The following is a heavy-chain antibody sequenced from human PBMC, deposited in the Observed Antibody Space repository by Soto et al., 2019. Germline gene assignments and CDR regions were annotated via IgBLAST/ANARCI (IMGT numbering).Heavy chain of an antibody. CDR3: ARASSRGGDCENDY. CDR2: IYYSGST. Sequence: VQLQESDPGLVKPSQTLSLPCTVSGVSISSGGYYWSWIRQHPGKGPEWLGYIYYSGSTYYNPSIKSRVTISVDTSKNQLALKLSSVTAADTAVYYCARASSRGGDCENDYWGQGTLVTVSS. CDR1: GVSISSGGYY. V-gene: IGHV4-31*03. D-gene: IGHD2-21*02. J-gene: IGHJ4*02.